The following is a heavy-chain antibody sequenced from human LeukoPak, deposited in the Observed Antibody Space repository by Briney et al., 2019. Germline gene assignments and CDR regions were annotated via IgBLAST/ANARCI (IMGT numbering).Heavy chain of an antibody. J-gene: IGHJ3*02. V-gene: IGHV3-74*01. CDR3: ARAGGATGAFDI. D-gene: IGHD1-26*01. CDR1: GFTFSSYW. CDR2: INSDGSST. Sequence: QPGGSLRLSCAASGFTFSSYWIHWVRQAPGKGLGWVSRINSDGSSTSYADSVKDRFTISRDNAKNTLYLQMNSLRAEDTAVYYCARAGGATGAFDIWGQGTMVTVSS.